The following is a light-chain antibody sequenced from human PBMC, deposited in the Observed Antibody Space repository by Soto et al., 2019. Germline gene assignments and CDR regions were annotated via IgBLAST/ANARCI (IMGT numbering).Light chain of an antibody. V-gene: IGKV1-33*01. CDR2: DAS. Sequence: DIQMTQSPSSLSASVGDRVTITCQASQDISNYLNWFQQKPGRAPKLLIYDASNLETGVPSRFSGSGSGTDFTFTISSLQAEDVAKYYCQQYDNLPTFGQGTKLEIK. J-gene: IGKJ2*01. CDR1: QDISNY. CDR3: QQYDNLPT.